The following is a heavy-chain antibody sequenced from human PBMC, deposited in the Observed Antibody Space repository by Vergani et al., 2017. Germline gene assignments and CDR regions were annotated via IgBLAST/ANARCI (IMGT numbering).Heavy chain of an antibody. CDR2: IIPIFGIA. Sequence: QVQLVQSGAEVEKPGSLVKVSCKASGGTFSSYAISWVRQAPGQGLEWMGGIIPIFGIANYAQKFQGRVTITADKSTSTAYMELSSLRSEDTAVYYCASQGVATVTDNWFDPWGQGTLVTVSS. V-gene: IGHV1-69*17. D-gene: IGHD4-11*01. J-gene: IGHJ5*02. CDR1: GGTFSSYA. CDR3: ASQGVATVTDNWFDP.